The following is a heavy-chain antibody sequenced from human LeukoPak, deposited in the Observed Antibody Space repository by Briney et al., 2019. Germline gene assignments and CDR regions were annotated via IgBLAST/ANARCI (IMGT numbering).Heavy chain of an antibody. CDR3: ARDRGSTEFDY. V-gene: IGHV3-74*01. J-gene: IGHJ4*02. CDR2: INGDGSRT. CDR1: GFTFSNHW. Sequence: GGSLRLSCGASGFTFSNHWMHWVRHVPGKGLVWVSRINGDGSRTSYAGSVKGRFTISRDNAKNTVYLQMNSLRAEDTALYYCARDRGSTEFDYWGQGTLVTVSS. D-gene: IGHD2-2*01.